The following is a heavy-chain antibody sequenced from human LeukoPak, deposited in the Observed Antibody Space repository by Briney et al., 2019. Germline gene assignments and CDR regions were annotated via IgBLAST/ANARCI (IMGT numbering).Heavy chain of an antibody. J-gene: IGHJ5*02. D-gene: IGHD3-22*01. Sequence: GASVKVSCKASGYTFTGYYMHWVRQAPGQGLEWMGWISAYNGNTNYAQKLQGRVTMTTDTSTSTAYMELRSLRSDDTAVYYCARNYYDSSFLPNWFDPWGQGTLVTVSS. CDR3: ARNYYDSSFLPNWFDP. V-gene: IGHV1-18*04. CDR1: GYTFTGYY. CDR2: ISAYNGNT.